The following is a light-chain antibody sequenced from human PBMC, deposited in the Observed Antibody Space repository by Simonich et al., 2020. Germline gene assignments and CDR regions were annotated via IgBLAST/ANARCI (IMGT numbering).Light chain of an antibody. CDR3: QQYYSTPYT. J-gene: IGKJ2*01. CDR2: WAP. V-gene: IGKV4-1*01. CDR1: KSVLYSSNNKNY. Sequence: DIVMTQSPDSLAVSLGERATINCKSSKSVLYSSNNKNYLAWYQLKPGQPPKLLIYWAPTRESGVPDRFSGSGSGTDFTLTISSLQAEDVAVYYCQQYYSTPYTFGQGTKLEIK.